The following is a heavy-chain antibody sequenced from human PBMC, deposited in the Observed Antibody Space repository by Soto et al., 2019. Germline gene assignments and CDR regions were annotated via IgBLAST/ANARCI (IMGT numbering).Heavy chain of an antibody. CDR3: ARFSSGWYGDY. CDR2: IYSGDST. V-gene: IGHV3-66*01. Sequence: EVQLVESGGGLVQPGGSLRLSCAASGFTVSSNYMSWVRQAPGKGLEWVSVIYSGDSTYYADSVKGRFTISRDNSKNTLYLQMNSLRAEDTAVYYCARFSSGWYGDYWGQGTLVTVSS. J-gene: IGHJ4*02. D-gene: IGHD6-19*01. CDR1: GFTVSSNY.